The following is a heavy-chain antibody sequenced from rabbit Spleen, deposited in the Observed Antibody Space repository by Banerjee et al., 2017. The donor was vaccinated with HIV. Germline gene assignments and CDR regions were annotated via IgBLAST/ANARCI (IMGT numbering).Heavy chain of an antibody. CDR1: GFDFSSYY. V-gene: IGHV1S7*01. CDR2: IDPVFGNT. D-gene: IGHD8-1*01. CDR3: ARDAATSFSSYGMDL. J-gene: IGHJ6*01. Sequence: QLKESGGGLVQPGGSLKLSCKASGFDFSSYYMSWVRQAPGKGLEWTGYIDPVFGNTYYASWVNGRFTISSHNAQNTLYLQLNSLTAADTATYFCARDAATSFSSYGMDLWGQGTLVTVS.